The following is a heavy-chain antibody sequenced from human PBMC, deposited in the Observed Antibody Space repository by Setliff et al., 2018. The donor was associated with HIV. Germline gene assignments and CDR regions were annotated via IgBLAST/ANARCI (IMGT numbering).Heavy chain of an antibody. CDR3: ARDLGYPGGFDP. Sequence: PSETLSLTCAVYGGSFNDYYWSWIRQPPGKGLEWIGEIIHSGSINYNPSLKSRVTISVDTYNNQFSLNMNSVNAADTAVYYCARDLGYPGGFDPWGQGTLVTVSS. V-gene: IGHV4-34*12. CDR1: GGSFNDYY. D-gene: IGHD2-2*01. CDR2: IIHSGSI. J-gene: IGHJ5*02.